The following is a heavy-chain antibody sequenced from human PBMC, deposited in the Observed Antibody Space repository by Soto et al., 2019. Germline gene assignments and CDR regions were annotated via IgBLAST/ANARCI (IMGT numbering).Heavy chain of an antibody. D-gene: IGHD1-7*01. CDR1: GYSFTGYY. CDR3: VREPGTTVSDY. Sequence: QVQLVQSGAEVKKPVASVKVSCKASGYSFTGYYMHWVRQAPVQGLEWMGWINPDNGGTNYAQQFQGRGTVTRDTSISTAYIELSRLGSDDTAVCYCVREPGTTVSDYWGQGTLVTVSS. V-gene: IGHV1-2*02. J-gene: IGHJ4*02. CDR2: INPDNGGT.